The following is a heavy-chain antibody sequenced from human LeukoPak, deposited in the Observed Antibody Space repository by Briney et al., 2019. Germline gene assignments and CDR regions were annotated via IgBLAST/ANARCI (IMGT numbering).Heavy chain of an antibody. CDR3: ASGGRHSSSWYPVNY. CDR1: GYTFTGYY. V-gene: IGHV1-2*02. CDR2: INPNSGGT. J-gene: IGHJ4*02. D-gene: IGHD6-13*01. Sequence: ASVKVSCKASGYTFTGYYMHWVRQAPGRGLEWMGWINPNSGGTNYAQKFQGRVTMTRDTSISTAYMELSRLRSDDTAVYYCASGGRHSSSWYPVNYWGQGTLVTVSS.